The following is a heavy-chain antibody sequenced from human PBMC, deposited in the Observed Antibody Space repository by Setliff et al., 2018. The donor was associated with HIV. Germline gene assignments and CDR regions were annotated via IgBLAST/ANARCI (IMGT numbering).Heavy chain of an antibody. CDR2: IIPIFGSA. D-gene: IGHD7-27*01. V-gene: IGHV1-69*06. CDR3: ARANLLGFFDY. Sequence: SVKVSCKASGGTFSSYAITWVRQAPGQGLEWMGRIIPIFGSANYAQKLQGRVTITADKSTSTAYMELSSLRSDDTAIYYCARANLLGFFDYWGQGILVTVSS. J-gene: IGHJ4*02. CDR1: GGTFSSYA.